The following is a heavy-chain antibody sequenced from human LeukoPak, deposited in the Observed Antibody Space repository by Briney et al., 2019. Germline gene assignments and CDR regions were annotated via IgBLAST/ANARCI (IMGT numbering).Heavy chain of an antibody. D-gene: IGHD4-17*01. J-gene: IGHJ4*02. CDR2: VYYSGTT. CDR3: AREEYGDYVGY. CDR1: GGSISSYS. Sequence: SETLSLTCTVSGGSISSYSWSWIRQPPGKRLEWIGYVYYSGTTDYNPSLRSRVTISVDTSKNQFSLKLNSVTAADTAVYYCAREEYGDYVGYWGQGTLVTVAS. V-gene: IGHV4-59*01.